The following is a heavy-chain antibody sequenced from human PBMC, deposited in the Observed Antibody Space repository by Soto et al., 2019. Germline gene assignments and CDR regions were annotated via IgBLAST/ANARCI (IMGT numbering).Heavy chain of an antibody. CDR1: GYTFTGYY. D-gene: IGHD4-17*01. Sequence: ASVKVSCKASGYTFTGYYMHWVRQAPGQGLEWMGWINPNSGGTNYAQKFQGWVTMTRDTSISTAYMELSRLRSDDTAVYYCARDLGDYNVHYGMDVWGQGTTVTVSS. V-gene: IGHV1-2*04. CDR3: ARDLGDYNVHYGMDV. CDR2: INPNSGGT. J-gene: IGHJ6*02.